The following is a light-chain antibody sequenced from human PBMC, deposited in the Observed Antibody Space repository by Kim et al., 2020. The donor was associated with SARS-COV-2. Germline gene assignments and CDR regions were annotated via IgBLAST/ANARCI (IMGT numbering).Light chain of an antibody. CDR3: QKYNSAPRT. V-gene: IGKV1-27*01. CDR1: QGISNY. CDR2: AAS. J-gene: IGKJ1*01. Sequence: GDRVTITCRASQGISNYLAWYQQKPGKVPKLLIYAASTLQSGVPSRFSGSGSGTDFTLTISSLQPEDVATYYCQKYNSAPRTFGQGTKVDIK.